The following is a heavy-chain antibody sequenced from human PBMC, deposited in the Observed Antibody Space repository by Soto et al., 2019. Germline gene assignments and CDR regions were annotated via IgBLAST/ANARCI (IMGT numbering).Heavy chain of an antibody. V-gene: IGHV4-39*01. CDR2: MYYSGST. J-gene: IGHJ5*02. D-gene: IGHD6-25*01. Sequence: QLQLQESGPGLVKPSETLSLTCTVSGGSISSSDFYWGWLRQTPGKGLEFIGSMYYSGSTYYNPSLKSRLTISVDTSKNQFTLKLISVTAADTAVYYCAVVDSTGNWFDPWGGGALVTVSS. CDR3: AVVDSTGNWFDP. CDR1: GGSISSSDFY.